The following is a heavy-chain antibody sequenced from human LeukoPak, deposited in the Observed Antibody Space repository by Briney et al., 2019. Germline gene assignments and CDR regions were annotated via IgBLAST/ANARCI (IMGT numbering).Heavy chain of an antibody. J-gene: IGHJ4*02. CDR1: GGSISSGGYY. V-gene: IGHV4-31*03. CDR3: AREPRITMVRGVIIGYFDY. D-gene: IGHD3-10*01. CDR2: IYYSGST. Sequence: SQTLSLTCTVSGGSISSGGYYWGWIRQHPGKGLEWIEYIYYSGSTYYNPSLKSRVTISVDTSKNQFSLKLSSVTAADTAVYYCAREPRITMVRGVIIGYFDYWGQGTLVTVSS.